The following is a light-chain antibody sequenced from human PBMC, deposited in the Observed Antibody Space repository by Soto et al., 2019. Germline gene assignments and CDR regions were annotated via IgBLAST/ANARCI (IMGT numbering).Light chain of an antibody. CDR3: QKYNSAPLT. CDR1: QGISNY. Sequence: DIQLTQSPSSLYASVVDRFTMTWRASQGISNYLAWYQQTPGKVPKLLIYAASTLQSGVPSRFSGGRSGTDFTLTISSLQPEDVATYYCQKYNSAPLTFGGGTKVDIK. V-gene: IGKV1-27*01. CDR2: AAS. J-gene: IGKJ4*01.